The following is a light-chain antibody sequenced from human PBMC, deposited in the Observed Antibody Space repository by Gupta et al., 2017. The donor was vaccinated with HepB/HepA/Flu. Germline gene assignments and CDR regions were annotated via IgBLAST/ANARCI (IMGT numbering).Light chain of an antibody. CDR3: MQRREFPLT. CDR1: QSLLESDDGNTY. V-gene: IGKV2-40*01. Sequence: IVMPQTLLSLLVTPGEPASISCRSSQSLLESDDGNTYLAWYLQKPGQSPQLLIYTVSSRASGVPDRFSGSGSGTEFTLKITRVEAEDVGVYYCMQRREFPLTFGPGTKVDLK. J-gene: IGKJ3*01. CDR2: TVS.